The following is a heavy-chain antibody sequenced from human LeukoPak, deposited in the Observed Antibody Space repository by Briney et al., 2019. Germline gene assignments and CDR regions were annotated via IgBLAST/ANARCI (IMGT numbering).Heavy chain of an antibody. CDR2: INPNSGGT. V-gene: IGHV1-2*02. CDR3: ARARVDYVWGSYGHFDY. D-gene: IGHD3-16*01. CDR1: GYTFTGYY. Sequence: ASVKVSCKASGYTFTGYYLHWVRQAPGQGLEWMGWINPNSGGTTYAEKFQGRLTMTRDTSISAAYMELSRLRSDDTAIYYCARARVDYVWGSYGHFDYWGQGSLVTVSS. J-gene: IGHJ4*02.